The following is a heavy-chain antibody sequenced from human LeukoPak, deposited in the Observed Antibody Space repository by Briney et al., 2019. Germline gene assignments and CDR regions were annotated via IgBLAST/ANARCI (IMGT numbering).Heavy chain of an antibody. CDR3: AREAGDSSEIGYFDY. V-gene: IGHV3-53*01. CDR1: GFTFSSYW. J-gene: IGHJ4*02. Sequence: GGSLRLSCAASGFTFSSYWMSWVRQAPGKGLEWVSVIYSGGSTYYADSVKGRFAISRDNSKNTLYLQMNSLRAEDTAVYYCAREAGDSSEIGYFDYWGQGTLVTVSS. CDR2: IYSGGST. D-gene: IGHD6-13*01.